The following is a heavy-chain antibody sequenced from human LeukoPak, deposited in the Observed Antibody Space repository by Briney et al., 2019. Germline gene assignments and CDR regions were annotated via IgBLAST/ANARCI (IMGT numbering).Heavy chain of an antibody. CDR2: IRYDGSNK. V-gene: IGHV3-30*02. J-gene: IGHJ4*02. CDR3: ARVQPFGAVAGTIDY. D-gene: IGHD6-19*01. Sequence: GGSLRLSCAASGFTFSSYGMHWVRQAPGKGLEWVAFIRYDGSNKYYADSVKGRFTISRDNAKNSLYLQMNSLRAEDTAVYYCARVQPFGAVAGTIDYWGQGTLVTVSS. CDR1: GFTFSSYG.